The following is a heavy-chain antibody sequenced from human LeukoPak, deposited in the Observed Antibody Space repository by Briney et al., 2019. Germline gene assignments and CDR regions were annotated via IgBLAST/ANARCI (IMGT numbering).Heavy chain of an antibody. D-gene: IGHD3-10*01. CDR1: GGTFSSYA. V-gene: IGHV1-69*13. CDR2: IIPIFGTA. CDR3: ARDGGYYGSGSAYYFDY. Sequence: SVKVSCKASGGTFSSYAISWVRQAPGQGLEWMGGIIPIFGTANYAQKFQGRVTITADESTSTAYMELSSLRSEDTAVCYCARDGGYYGSGSAYYFDYWGQGTLVTVSS. J-gene: IGHJ4*02.